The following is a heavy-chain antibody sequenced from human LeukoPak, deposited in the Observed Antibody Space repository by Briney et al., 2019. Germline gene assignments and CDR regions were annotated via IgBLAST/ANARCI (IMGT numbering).Heavy chain of an antibody. CDR2: INHSGST. CDR1: GGSFSGYY. V-gene: IGHV4-34*01. D-gene: IGHD4-17*01. J-gene: IGHJ4*02. CDR3: ASRIYGDGGY. Sequence: SETLSLTCAVYGGSFSGYYWSWIRQPPGKGLGWIGEINHSGSTNYNPSLKSRVTISVDTSKNQFSLKLSSVTAADTAVYYCASRIYGDGGYWGQGTLVTVSS.